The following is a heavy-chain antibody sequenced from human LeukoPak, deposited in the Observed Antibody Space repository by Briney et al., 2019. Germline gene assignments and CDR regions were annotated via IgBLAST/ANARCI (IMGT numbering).Heavy chain of an antibody. Sequence: GGSLRLSCAASGRYLMHWVRQAPGEGLVWVSHINSDGSWTSYADSVKGRFTISKDNAKNTVYLQMSNLRVEDTAVYYCVSFYETYWGRGTLVTVSS. CDR1: GRYL. CDR3: VSFYETY. CDR2: INSDGSWT. V-gene: IGHV3-74*01. D-gene: IGHD2/OR15-2a*01. J-gene: IGHJ4*02.